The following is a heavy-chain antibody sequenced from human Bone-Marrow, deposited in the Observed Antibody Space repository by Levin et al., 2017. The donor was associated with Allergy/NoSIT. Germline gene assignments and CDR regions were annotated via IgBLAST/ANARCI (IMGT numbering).Heavy chain of an antibody. CDR1: GGSVSSGSYY. V-gene: IGHV4-61*01. CDR3: AREGASSGGTYFDY. D-gene: IGHD6-19*01. Sequence: SETLSLTCTVSGGSVSSGSYYWSWIRQPPGKGLEWIGYIYYSGSTNYNPSLKSRVTISVDTSKNQFSLKLSSVTAADTAVYYCAREGASSGGTYFDYWGQGTLVTVSS. CDR2: IYYSGST. J-gene: IGHJ4*02.